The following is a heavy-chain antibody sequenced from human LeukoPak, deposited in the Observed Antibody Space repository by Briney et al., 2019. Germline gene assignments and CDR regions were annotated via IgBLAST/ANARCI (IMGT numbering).Heavy chain of an antibody. D-gene: IGHD6-13*01. J-gene: IGHJ5*02. V-gene: IGHV3-23*01. Sequence: GGSLRLSCAASGFTFISYAMSWVRQAPGKGLEWVSAISGSGGSTYYADSVKGRFTISRDNSKNTLYLQMNSLRAEDTAVYYCAKDTGSSWSNWFDPWGQGTLVTVSS. CDR3: AKDTGSSWSNWFDP. CDR2: ISGSGGST. CDR1: GFTFISYA.